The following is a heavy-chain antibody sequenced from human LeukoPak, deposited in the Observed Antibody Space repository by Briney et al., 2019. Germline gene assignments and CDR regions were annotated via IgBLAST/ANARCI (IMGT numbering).Heavy chain of an antibody. J-gene: IGHJ5*02. CDR2: IKQDGSEK. V-gene: IGHV3-7*01. D-gene: IGHD3-3*01. Sequence: GGSLRLSCAASGFTFSSYWMSWVRQAPGKGLEWVANIKQDGSEKYYVDSAKGRFTISRDNAKNSLYLQMNSLRAEDTAVYYCARDWKYYDFWSGYHNWFDPWGQGTLVTVSS. CDR1: GFTFSSYW. CDR3: ARDWKYYDFWSGYHNWFDP.